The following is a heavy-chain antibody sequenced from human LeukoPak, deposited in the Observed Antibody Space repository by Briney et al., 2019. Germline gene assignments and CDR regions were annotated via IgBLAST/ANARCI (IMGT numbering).Heavy chain of an antibody. D-gene: IGHD3-10*01. J-gene: IGHJ4*02. Sequence: GGSLRLSCAASGSSFSSNWMHWVRQAPGKGLVWVSRISIDGGDTVYADSVKGRFTVSRDNAKDTLYLLMNSLRVEDTAVYYCARGPYYAAGSLDYWGQGTLVTVSS. CDR2: ISIDGGDT. CDR3: ARGPYYAAGSLDY. CDR1: GSSFSSNW. V-gene: IGHV3-74*01.